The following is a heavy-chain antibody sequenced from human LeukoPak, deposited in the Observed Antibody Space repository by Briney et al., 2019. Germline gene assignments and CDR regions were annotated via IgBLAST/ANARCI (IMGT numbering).Heavy chain of an antibody. Sequence: GGSLRLSCAASGFTFSSYWISWVRQAPGKGLEWVANIKQDGSEKYYVDSVKGRFTISRDNAKNSLYLQMNSLRAEDTAVYYCASSAAGWWNWFDPWGQGTLVTVSS. CDR3: ASSAAGWWNWFDP. CDR1: GFTFSSYW. V-gene: IGHV3-7*01. D-gene: IGHD6-13*01. CDR2: IKQDGSEK. J-gene: IGHJ5*02.